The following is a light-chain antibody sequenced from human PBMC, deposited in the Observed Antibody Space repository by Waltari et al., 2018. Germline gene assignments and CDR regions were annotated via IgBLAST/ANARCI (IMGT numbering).Light chain of an antibody. CDR2: GNR. CDR3: QSYDSSLSGPVV. V-gene: IGLV1-40*01. CDR1: SSNIGAGYD. Sequence: QSVLTQPPSVSGAPGQRVTIPCTGSSSNIGAGYDVHWYQQLPGTAPKLLIHGNRNRPSGVPDRFSGSRSGTSASLAITGLQAEDEADYYCQSYDSSLSGPVVFGGGTKLTVL. J-gene: IGLJ2*01.